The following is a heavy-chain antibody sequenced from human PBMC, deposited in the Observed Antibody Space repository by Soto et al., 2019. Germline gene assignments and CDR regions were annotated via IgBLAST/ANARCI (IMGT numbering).Heavy chain of an antibody. Sequence: SVKVSCKASGGTFSSYAISWVRQAPGQGLEWMGGIIPIFGTANYAQKFQGRVTITADESTSTAYMELSSLRSEDTAVYYCASSPPGIAAAGTYYFDYWGQGTLVTVSS. D-gene: IGHD6-13*01. CDR2: IIPIFGTA. CDR3: ASSPPGIAAAGTYYFDY. V-gene: IGHV1-69*13. CDR1: GGTFSSYA. J-gene: IGHJ4*02.